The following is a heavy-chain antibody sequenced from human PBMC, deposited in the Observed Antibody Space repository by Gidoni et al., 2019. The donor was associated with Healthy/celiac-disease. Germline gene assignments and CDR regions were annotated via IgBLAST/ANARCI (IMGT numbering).Heavy chain of an antibody. CDR3: AKASTFISGYPDY. V-gene: IGHV3-30*18. D-gene: IGHD3-22*01. Sequence: QVQLVESGGGVVQPGRSLRLSCAASGFTFSSYGMHWVRQAPGKGLEWVAVISYEGSNKYYADSVKGRFTISRDNSKNTLYLQMNSLRAEDTAVYYCAKASTFISGYPDYWGQGTLVTVSS. J-gene: IGHJ4*02. CDR1: GFTFSSYG. CDR2: ISYEGSNK.